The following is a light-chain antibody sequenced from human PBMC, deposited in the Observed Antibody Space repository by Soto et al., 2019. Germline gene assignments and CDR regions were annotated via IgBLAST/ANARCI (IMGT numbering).Light chain of an antibody. CDR3: QQYYGTPPT. CDR2: WAS. Sequence: DIVMTQSPDSLAVSLGERATINCKSSQSVLLSSNNQNYFAWYQQKPGQPPKLLIYWASTRESGVPDRFSGGGSGTDFTLTISSLQAEDVAVYYCQQYYGTPPTFGQGTKVEIK. J-gene: IGKJ1*01. V-gene: IGKV4-1*01. CDR1: QSVLLSSNNQNY.